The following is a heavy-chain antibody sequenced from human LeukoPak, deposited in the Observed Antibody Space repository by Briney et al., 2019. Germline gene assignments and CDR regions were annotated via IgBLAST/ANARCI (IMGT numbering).Heavy chain of an antibody. CDR1: GDSVSSGGYY. CDR3: ARDVVVTSSPDAFDI. J-gene: IGHJ3*02. Sequence: SQTLSLTCAVSGDSVSSGGYYWTWIRQHPGKGLGWIGYISNSGTTSYSPSLTRRVSISVDTSNNQLSLRLSSVTAADTAVYYCARDVVVTSSPDAFDIWGQGTMGSPS. CDR2: ISNSGTT. V-gene: IGHV4-31*11. D-gene: IGHD2-21*02.